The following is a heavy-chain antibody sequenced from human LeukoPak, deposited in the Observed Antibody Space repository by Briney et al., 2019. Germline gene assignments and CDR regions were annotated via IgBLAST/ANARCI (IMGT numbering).Heavy chain of an antibody. V-gene: IGHV4-34*01. Sequence: SETLSLTCAVSGGSISSGGYSWSWIRQPPGKGLEWNGEINHSGSTNYNPSLKSRVTISVDTSKNQFSLKLSSVTAADTAVYYCARGYRRFGALWFGELSGLPFDYWGQGTLVTVSS. CDR3: ARGYRRFGALWFGELSGLPFDY. CDR1: GGSISSGGYS. J-gene: IGHJ4*02. CDR2: INHSGST. D-gene: IGHD3-10*01.